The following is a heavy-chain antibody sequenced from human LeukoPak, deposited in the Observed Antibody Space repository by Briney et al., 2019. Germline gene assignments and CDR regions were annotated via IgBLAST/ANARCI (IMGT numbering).Heavy chain of an antibody. V-gene: IGHV3-30-3*01. CDR1: GFTFSSYA. CDR3: ARDAGEDDY. J-gene: IGHJ4*02. CDR2: ISYDGSNK. Sequence: PGRSLRLSCAASGFTFSSYAMHWVRQAPGKGLEWVAVISYDGSNKYYADSVKGRFTISRDNAKNSLYLQMNSLRAEDTAVYYCARDAGEDDYWGQGALVTVSS.